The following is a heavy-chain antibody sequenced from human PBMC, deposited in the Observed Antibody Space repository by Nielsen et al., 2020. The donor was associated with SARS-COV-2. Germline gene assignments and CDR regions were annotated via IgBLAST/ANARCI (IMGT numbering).Heavy chain of an antibody. CDR2: ISSSSSYI. J-gene: IGHJ4*02. D-gene: IGHD6-19*01. CDR1: GFTFSSYS. V-gene: IGHV3-21*01. Sequence: GGSLRLSCAASGFTFSSYSMNWVRHAPGKGLEWVSSISSSSSYIYYADSVKGRFTISRDNAKNSLYLQMNSLRAEDTAVYYCARVDTVAAFDYWGQGTLVTVSS. CDR3: ARVDTVAAFDY.